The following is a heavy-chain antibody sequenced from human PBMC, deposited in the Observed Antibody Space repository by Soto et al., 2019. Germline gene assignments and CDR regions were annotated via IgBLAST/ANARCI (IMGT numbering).Heavy chain of an antibody. CDR3: AREYCTNGVCYLGFDY. CDR2: INPNSGGT. D-gene: IGHD2-8*01. Sequence: QVPLVQSGAEVKKPGASVKVSCKASGYTFTGYYMHWVRQAPGQGLEWMGWINPNSGGTNYAQKFQGWVTMTRDTSISTAYMELSRLRSDDTAVYYCAREYCTNGVCYLGFDYWGQGTLVTVSS. CDR1: GYTFTGYY. J-gene: IGHJ4*02. V-gene: IGHV1-2*04.